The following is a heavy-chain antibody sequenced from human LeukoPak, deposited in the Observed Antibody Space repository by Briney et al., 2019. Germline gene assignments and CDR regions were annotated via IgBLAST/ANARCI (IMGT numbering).Heavy chain of an antibody. CDR1: GFTFSSYA. Sequence: PGGSLRLSCAASGFTFSSYAMSWVRQAPGKGLEWVSAISGSGGSTYYADSVKGRFTISRDNSKNTLYLQMNSLRAEDTAVYYCAKPVGYCGGDCYAFDYSGQGTLVTVSS. CDR3: AKPVGYCGGDCYAFDY. J-gene: IGHJ4*02. CDR2: ISGSGGST. V-gene: IGHV3-23*01. D-gene: IGHD2-21*02.